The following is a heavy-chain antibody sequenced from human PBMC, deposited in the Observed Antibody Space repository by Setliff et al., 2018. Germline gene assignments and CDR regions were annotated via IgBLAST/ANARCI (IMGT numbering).Heavy chain of an antibody. D-gene: IGHD6-19*01. V-gene: IGHV1-69*10. Sequence: SVKVSCKASGGTFSSYAISWVRQAPGQGLEWMGGIIPILGIANYAQKFQGRVTITTDESTSTAYMELSSLRSEDTAVYYCAREGGAYSSGGYYFDYWGQGTLVTVSS. CDR1: GGTFSSYA. CDR2: IIPILGIA. CDR3: AREGGAYSSGGYYFDY. J-gene: IGHJ4*02.